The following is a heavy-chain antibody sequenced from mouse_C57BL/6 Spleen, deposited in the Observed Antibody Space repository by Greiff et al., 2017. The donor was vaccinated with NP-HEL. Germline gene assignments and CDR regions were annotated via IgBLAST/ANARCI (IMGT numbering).Heavy chain of an antibody. D-gene: IGHD2-5*01. CDR1: GYTFTSYW. V-gene: IGHV1-61*01. CDR2: IYPSDSET. J-gene: IGHJ4*01. Sequence: QVQLKQPGAELVRPGSSVKLSCKASGYTFTSYWMDWVKQRPGQGLEWIGNIYPSDSETHYNQKFKDKATLTVDKSSSTAYMQLSSLTSEDSAVYYCARRAYYSNYAMDYWGQGTSVTVSS. CDR3: ARRAYYSNYAMDY.